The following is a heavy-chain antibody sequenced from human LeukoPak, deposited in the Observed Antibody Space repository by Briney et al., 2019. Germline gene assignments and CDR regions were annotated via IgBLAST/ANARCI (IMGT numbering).Heavy chain of an antibody. CDR3: ARVILKYYGSWPFDY. CDR1: GFTFSSYA. Sequence: GGSLRLYCAASGFTFSSYAMSWVRQAPGKGLERVSWISGSSSYTNYADSVKGRFTISRDNAKNSLYLQMNSLRDEDTAVYYCARVILKYYGSWPFDYWVQGTLVTVSS. J-gene: IGHJ4*02. D-gene: IGHD3-10*01. CDR2: ISGSSSYT. V-gene: IGHV3-11*05.